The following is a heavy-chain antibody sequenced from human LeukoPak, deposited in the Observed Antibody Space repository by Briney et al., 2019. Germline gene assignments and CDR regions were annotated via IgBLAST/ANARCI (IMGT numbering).Heavy chain of an antibody. V-gene: IGHV4-39*07. CDR2: IYNSGST. D-gene: IGHD1-26*01. CDR1: GVSISSSSYY. CDR3: ATKTNTGSVIGGWFDP. J-gene: IGHJ5*02. Sequence: SETLSRTCTVSGVSISSSSYYWGWIRQPPGKGLEWIGIIYNSGSTYYNPSLKSRVTISVDTSKNQFSLKLSSVTAADTAVYHCATKTNTGSVIGGWFDPWGQGTLVTVSS.